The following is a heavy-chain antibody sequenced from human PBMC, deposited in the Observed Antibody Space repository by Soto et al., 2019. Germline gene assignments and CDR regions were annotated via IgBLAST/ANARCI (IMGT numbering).Heavy chain of an antibody. V-gene: IGHV1-69*12. J-gene: IGHJ6*02. CDR1: GGTFSSYA. CDR2: FIPIFGTA. Sequence: QVQLVQSGAEVKKPGSSVKVSCKASGGTFSSYAISWVRQAPGQGLEWMGGFIPIFGTADYAQKCQGRVTITADESTSTAYIEVSRLTSADTVVYCVTRGLTGTTLEYGMDVWCQATTVTSSS. CDR3: TRGLTGTTLEYGMDV. D-gene: IGHD1-7*01.